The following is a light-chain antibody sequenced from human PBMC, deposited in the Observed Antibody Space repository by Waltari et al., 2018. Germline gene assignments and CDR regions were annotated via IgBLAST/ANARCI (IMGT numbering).Light chain of an antibody. V-gene: IGLV2-14*03. CDR2: DVT. J-gene: IGLJ1*01. Sequence: QSALPQPASVSGSPGHSITISCTGTSRDVGGYNFFSWYQQHPGKVPKLIIYDVTNRPSGVSNRFSGSKSGNTASLTISGLQAEDEADYYCSSYTTSSTYVFGTGTKVTVL. CDR3: SSYTTSSTYV. CDR1: SRDVGGYNF.